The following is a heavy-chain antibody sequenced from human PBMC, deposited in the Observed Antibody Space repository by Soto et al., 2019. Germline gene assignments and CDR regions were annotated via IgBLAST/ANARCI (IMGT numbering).Heavy chain of an antibody. V-gene: IGHV1-18*01. CDR3: ASTYCSGGSCHFNWFDP. CDR2: ISAYNGNT. Sequence: QVQLVQSGAEVKKPGASVKVSCKASGYTFTSYGISWVRQAPGQGLEWMGWISAYNGNTNYAQKLQGRVTMTTDTSTSTAAMELRSLRSDDTAVYYCASTYCSGGSCHFNWFDPWGQGTLVTVSS. J-gene: IGHJ5*02. D-gene: IGHD2-15*01. CDR1: GYTFTSYG.